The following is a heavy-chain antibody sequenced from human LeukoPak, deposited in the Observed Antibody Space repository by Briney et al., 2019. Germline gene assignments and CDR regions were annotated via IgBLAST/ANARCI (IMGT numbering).Heavy chain of an antibody. Sequence: SVTVSCKASGGTFSSYAISWVRQAPGQGLEWMGGIIPIFGTANYAQKFQGRVTITADKSTSTAYMELSSLGSEDTAVYYCARAPAAGTDHFDYWGQGTLVTVSS. CDR1: GGTFSSYA. V-gene: IGHV1-69*06. D-gene: IGHD6-13*01. CDR2: IIPIFGTA. J-gene: IGHJ4*02. CDR3: ARAPAAGTDHFDY.